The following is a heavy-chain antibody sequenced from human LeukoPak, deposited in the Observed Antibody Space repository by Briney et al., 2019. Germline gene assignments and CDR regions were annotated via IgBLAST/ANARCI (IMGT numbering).Heavy chain of an antibody. CDR1: GFTFSTYS. V-gene: IGHV3-48*04. J-gene: IGHJ4*02. Sequence: GGSLRLSCVVSGFTFSTYSMNWVRQAPGKGLEWVSYISSSGSTIYYADSVKGRFTISRDNAKNSLYLQMNSLRAEDTAVYYCAREVEGIDYWGQGTLVTVSS. CDR2: ISSSGSTI. D-gene: IGHD2-15*01. CDR3: AREVEGIDY.